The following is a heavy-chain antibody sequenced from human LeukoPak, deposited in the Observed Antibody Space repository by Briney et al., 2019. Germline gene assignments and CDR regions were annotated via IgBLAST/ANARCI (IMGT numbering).Heavy chain of an antibody. J-gene: IGHJ5*02. V-gene: IGHV1-69*05. CDR3: ARHTIVAQNWFDP. Sequence: ASVQVFCKASGGTFSSYAISLVRQAPRQGLEWMGRIIPIFGTANYAQKFQGRVTITTDESTSTAYMELSSLRSEDTAVYYCARHTIVAQNWFDPWGQGTLVTVSS. CDR2: IIPIFGTA. CDR1: GGTFSSYA. D-gene: IGHD2-21*01.